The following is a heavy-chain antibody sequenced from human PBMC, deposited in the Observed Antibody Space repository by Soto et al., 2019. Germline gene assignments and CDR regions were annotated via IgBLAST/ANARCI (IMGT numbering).Heavy chain of an antibody. D-gene: IGHD1-26*01. J-gene: IGHJ4*02. Sequence: QVQLVESGGGVVQPGRSLRLSCVASGFTFSSYGMHWVRQAPGKGLEWVAIISYDGSNTYYADSVKGRFTISRDNXKXTXYXXMTSLRAEDTSVYYCAKEGGLSGSYYISSSYYFDYWGQGTLVTVSS. CDR1: GFTFSSYG. V-gene: IGHV3-30*18. CDR2: ISYDGSNT. CDR3: AKEGGLSGSYYISSSYYFDY.